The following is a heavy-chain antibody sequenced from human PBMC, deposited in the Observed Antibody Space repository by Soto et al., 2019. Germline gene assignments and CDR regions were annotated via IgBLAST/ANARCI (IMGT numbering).Heavy chain of an antibody. D-gene: IGHD6-19*01. CDR1: GFTFSSYA. CDR2: ISGSGGST. J-gene: IGHJ4*02. CDR3: ARRSSGWYCDY. V-gene: IGHV3-23*01. Sequence: EVQLLESGGGLVQPGGSLRLSCAASGFTFSSYAMSWVRQAPGKGLEWVSAISGSGGSTYYADSVKGRFTVSRDNSKNTLYLQVNSLRGEDTAGYSRARRSSGWYCDYWGEGTLVSVSS.